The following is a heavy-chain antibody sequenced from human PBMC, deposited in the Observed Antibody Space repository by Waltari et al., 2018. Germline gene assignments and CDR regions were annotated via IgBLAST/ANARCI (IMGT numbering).Heavy chain of an antibody. CDR1: GFPFRSYS. CDR3: ARGGMIGYVGFY. Sequence: EVQLVESGGGLVKPGGSLRLSCAASGFPFRSYSLSWGRQAPGKGLEWVSSISSSSDYIYYADSVKGRFTISRDNAKNSLYLQMNSLRAEDTAVYYCARGGMIGYVGFYWGQGTLVTVSS. J-gene: IGHJ4*02. D-gene: IGHD2-21*01. CDR2: ISSSSDYI. V-gene: IGHV3-21*01.